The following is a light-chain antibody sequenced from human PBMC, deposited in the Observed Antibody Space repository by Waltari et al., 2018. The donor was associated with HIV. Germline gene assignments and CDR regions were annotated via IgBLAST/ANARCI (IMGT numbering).Light chain of an antibody. CDR2: RSN. J-gene: IGLJ2*01. CDR1: SPNLGSNY. V-gene: IGLV1-47*01. CDR3: AAWDDSLSGHVV. Sequence: QSVLTPPPSASGTPGQRVSISCSGSSPNLGSNYVYWYQQLPGTAPKLLIYRSNQRPSGVPGRFSGSKSGTSASLAISGLRSEDEADYYCAAWDDSLSGHVVFGGGTKLTVL.